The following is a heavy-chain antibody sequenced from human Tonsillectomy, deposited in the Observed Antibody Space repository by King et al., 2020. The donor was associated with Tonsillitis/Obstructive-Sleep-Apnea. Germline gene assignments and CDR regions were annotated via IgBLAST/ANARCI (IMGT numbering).Heavy chain of an antibody. CDR3: ARDRXXIFGIISPFDX. CDR1: GFPFESYN. V-gene: IGHV3-48*02. D-gene: IGHD3-3*01. CDR2: ISATSATI. J-gene: IGHJ5*02. Sequence: VQLVESGGGLVQPGGSLRLSCVASGFPFESYNMNWVRQAPGKGLEWVSFISATSATIYYATSVRGRFTVSRDNAENSLFLHMNSLRDDDTAVYFCARDRXXIFGIISPFDXXGQGTPVIVSS.